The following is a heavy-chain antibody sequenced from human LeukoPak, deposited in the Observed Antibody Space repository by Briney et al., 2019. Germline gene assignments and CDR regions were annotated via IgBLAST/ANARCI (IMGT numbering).Heavy chain of an antibody. D-gene: IGHD1-26*01. Sequence: PAGSLTLSCAASGFTFSSYSMNWVRQAPGKGQERVSFISSSSSTIYYADSVKGRFTISRDNAKNSLYLQMNSLRAEDTAVYYCARDRGGSYSAIDYWGQGTLVTVSS. J-gene: IGHJ4*02. V-gene: IGHV3-48*04. CDR1: GFTFSSYS. CDR3: ARDRGGSYSAIDY. CDR2: ISSSSSTI.